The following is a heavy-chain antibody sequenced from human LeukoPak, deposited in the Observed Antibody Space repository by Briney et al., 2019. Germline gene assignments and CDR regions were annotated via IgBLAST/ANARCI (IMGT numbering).Heavy chain of an antibody. J-gene: IGHJ3*02. V-gene: IGHV4-30-2*03. CDR3: ASLGNTVTTRWAFDI. CDR1: GGSISSGGYY. D-gene: IGHD4-17*01. CDR2: IYYSGST. Sequence: PSQTLSLTCTVSGGSISSGGYYWSWIRQPPGKGLEWIGSIYYSGSTYYNPSLKSRVTISVDTSKNQFSLKLSSVTAADTAVYYCASLGNTVTTRWAFDIWGQGTMVTVSS.